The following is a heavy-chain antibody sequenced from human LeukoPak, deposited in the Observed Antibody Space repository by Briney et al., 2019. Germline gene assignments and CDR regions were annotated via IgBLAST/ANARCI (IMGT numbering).Heavy chain of an antibody. CDR3: ARGEYYYDSSGYRNLDY. CDR2: IYTSGST. D-gene: IGHD3-22*01. Sequence: SETLPLTCTVSGGSISSYYWSWIRQPAGKGLEWIGRIYTSGSTNYNPSLKSRVTMSVDTSKNQFSLKLSSVTAADTAVYYCARGEYYYDSSGYRNLDYWGQGTLVTVSS. CDR1: GGSISSYY. V-gene: IGHV4-4*07. J-gene: IGHJ4*02.